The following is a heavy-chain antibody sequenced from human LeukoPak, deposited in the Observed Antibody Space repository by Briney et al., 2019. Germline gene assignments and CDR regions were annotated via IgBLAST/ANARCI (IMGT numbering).Heavy chain of an antibody. J-gene: IGHJ3*02. CDR2: IYYSGST. D-gene: IGHD3-10*01. Sequence: SSETLSLTCTVSGGSISSSSYYWGWIRQPPGKGLEWIGSIYYSGSTYYDPSLKSRVTISVDTSKNQFSLKLSSVTAADTAVYYCARRRKSGITMVRGVIRQNAFDIWGQGTMVTVSP. CDR3: ARRRKSGITMVRGVIRQNAFDI. V-gene: IGHV4-39*07. CDR1: GGSISSSSYY.